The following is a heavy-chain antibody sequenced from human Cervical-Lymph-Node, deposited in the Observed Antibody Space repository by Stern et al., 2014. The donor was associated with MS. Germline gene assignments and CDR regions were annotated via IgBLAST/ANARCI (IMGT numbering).Heavy chain of an antibody. CDR2: INPNNGGT. CDR3: ARASTTANNYYDGVDV. D-gene: IGHD1-1*01. J-gene: IGHJ6*02. V-gene: IGHV1-2*04. Sequence: QLVQSGAEVKNPGASVKVSCKASGYTFTDYYMQWMRQAPGQGLEWMGWINPNNGGTKSAQKFQGWVTMTRDTSTSTAYMELSRLRSDDTAIYYCARASTTANNYYDGVDVWGQGTTVTVTS. CDR1: GYTFTDYY.